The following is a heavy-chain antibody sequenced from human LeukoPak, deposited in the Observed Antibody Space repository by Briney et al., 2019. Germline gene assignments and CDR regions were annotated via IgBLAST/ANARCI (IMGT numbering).Heavy chain of an antibody. J-gene: IGHJ6*03. CDR3: ARDADSDYYYYMDV. CDR2: IYSSGTT. Sequence: SETLSLTCTVSGGSITNYYWTWIRQSAGKELEWIGHIYSSGTTTYNPSLQSRVTMSVDTSKNQFSLKLSSVTAADTAVYYCARDADSDYYYYMDVWGKGTTVTVSS. V-gene: IGHV4-4*07. CDR1: GGSITNYY.